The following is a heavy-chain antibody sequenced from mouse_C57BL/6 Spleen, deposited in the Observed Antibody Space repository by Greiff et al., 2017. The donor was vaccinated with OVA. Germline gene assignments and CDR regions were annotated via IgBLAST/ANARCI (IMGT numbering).Heavy chain of an antibody. V-gene: IGHV2-4*01. J-gene: IGHJ4*01. CDR1: GFSLTSYG. D-gene: IGHD1-1*01. CDR2: IWSGGST. Sequence: QVQLQQSGPGLVQPSQSLSITCTVSGFSLTSYGVHWVRQPPGKGLEWLGVIWSGGSTDYNAAFISRLSISKDNFKSQVFFKMNSLQADDTAIYYGATNYYGSSPYAMDYWGQGTSVTVSS. CDR3: ATNYYGSSPYAMDY.